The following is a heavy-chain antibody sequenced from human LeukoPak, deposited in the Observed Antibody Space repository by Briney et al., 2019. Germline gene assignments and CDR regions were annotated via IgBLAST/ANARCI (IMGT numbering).Heavy chain of an antibody. J-gene: IGHJ4*02. CDR2: IYYSGST. D-gene: IGHD6-19*01. Sequence: PSETLSLTCTVSGASISGSSYYWGWIRQAPGKGLEWIGSIYYSGSTYYKSSLKSRVTISVDTSKNQFFLKLNSVTAADTAVYYCARPRGSGWQPFDYWGQGTLVTVSS. CDR3: ARPRGSGWQPFDY. CDR1: GASISGSSYY. V-gene: IGHV4-39*01.